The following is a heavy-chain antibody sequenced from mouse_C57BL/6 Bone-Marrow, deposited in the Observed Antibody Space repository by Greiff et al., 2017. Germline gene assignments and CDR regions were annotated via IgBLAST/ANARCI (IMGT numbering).Heavy chain of an antibody. D-gene: IGHD1-1*01. CDR1: GYTFTDYE. CDR3: TRNYGSSHLYYYAMDY. CDR2: IDPETGGT. J-gene: IGHJ4*01. Sequence: VQLVESGAELVRPGASVTLSCKASGYTFTDYEMHWVKQTPVHGLEWIGAIDPETGGTAYNQKFKGKAILTADKSSSTAYMELRSLTSEDSAVYYCTRNYGSSHLYYYAMDYWGQGTSVTVSS. V-gene: IGHV1-15*01.